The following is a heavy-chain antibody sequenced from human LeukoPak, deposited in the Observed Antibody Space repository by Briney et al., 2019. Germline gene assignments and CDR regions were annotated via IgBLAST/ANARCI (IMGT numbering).Heavy chain of an antibody. CDR1: GFTFSSYA. J-gene: IGHJ6*02. V-gene: IGHV3-23*01. CDR3: AKDGPYCSSVSCYLPTV. D-gene: IGHD2-2*01. Sequence: PGGSLRLSCAASGFTFSSYAMSWVRQAPGKGLEWVSSISGSGGSTYYADSVKGRFTISRDNFQSTLFLQMNSLRADDTALYYCAKDGPYCSSVSCYLPTVWGQGTTVTVSS. CDR2: ISGSGGST.